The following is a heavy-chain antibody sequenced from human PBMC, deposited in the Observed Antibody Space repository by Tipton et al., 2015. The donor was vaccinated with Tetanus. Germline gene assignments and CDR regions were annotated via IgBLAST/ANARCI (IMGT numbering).Heavy chain of an antibody. CDR1: GGSISSGGYY. Sequence: TLSLTCTVSGGSISSGGYYWSWIRQHPGKGLEWIGDIYYSGSTYYNPFLKSRVTISVDTSKNQFSLKLNSVTAADTAVYYCARDQARGARGWNYFDCWGQGTLVTVSS. J-gene: IGHJ4*02. CDR2: IYYSGST. CDR3: ARDQARGARGWNYFDC. V-gene: IGHV4-31*03. D-gene: IGHD1-26*01.